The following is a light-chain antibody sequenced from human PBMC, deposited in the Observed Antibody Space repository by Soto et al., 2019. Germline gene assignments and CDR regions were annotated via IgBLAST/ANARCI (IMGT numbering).Light chain of an antibody. CDR2: DVS. Sequence: QSALTQPASVSGSPGQSITISCTGTSSDVGGYNYVSWYQQHPGKAPKLMIYDVSNRPSGVSNRFSGSKSGNTASLTISGLPAEDEADYYCSSYTSSSTLLSVFGTGTKLTVL. CDR1: SSDVGGYNY. V-gene: IGLV2-14*01. J-gene: IGLJ1*01. CDR3: SSYTSSSTLLSV.